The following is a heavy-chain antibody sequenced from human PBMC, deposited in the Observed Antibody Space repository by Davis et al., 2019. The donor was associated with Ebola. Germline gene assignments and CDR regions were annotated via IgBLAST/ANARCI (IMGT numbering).Heavy chain of an antibody. V-gene: IGHV4-59*01. Sequence: MPSETLSLTCTVSGGSISSYYWSWIRQPPGKGLEWIGYIYYTGSTNYNPSLKSRVTISVDTSKNQFSLKLSSVTAAETAVYYCARDLGDYYGSGSYYKGGRSNWFDPWGQGTLVTVSS. J-gene: IGHJ5*02. CDR3: ARDLGDYYGSGSYYKGGRSNWFDP. CDR1: GGSISSYY. D-gene: IGHD3-10*01. CDR2: IYYTGST.